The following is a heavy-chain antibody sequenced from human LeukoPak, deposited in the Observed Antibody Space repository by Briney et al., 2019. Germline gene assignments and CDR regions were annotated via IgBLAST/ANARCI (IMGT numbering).Heavy chain of an antibody. J-gene: IGHJ4*02. V-gene: IGHV3-53*01. CDR3: ARDPHSSDSR. D-gene: IGHD6-19*01. CDR1: GFTVSSNY. Sequence: GGSLRLSCAASGFTVSSNYMSWVRQAPGKGLEWVSVIYSGGSTYYADSVKGRFTISRDNSKDTLYLQMNSLRAEDTAVYYCARDPHSSDSRWGQGTLVTVSS. CDR2: IYSGGST.